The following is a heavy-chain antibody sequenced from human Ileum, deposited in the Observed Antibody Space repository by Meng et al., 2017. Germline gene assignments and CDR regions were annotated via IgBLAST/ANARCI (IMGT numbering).Heavy chain of an antibody. CDR1: GFTFSDYA. V-gene: IGHV3-23*01. CDR2: ISGGGNVI. CDR3: AKGGYYDGGCLRGFDC. D-gene: IGHD3-22*01. J-gene: IGHJ4*02. Sequence: GESLKISCAASGFTFSDYAMTWVRQAPGKGLEWVSLISGGGNVIYYAESVKGRFTISRDNSKNTLYLQMNSLRADDTAVYYCAKGGYYDGGCLRGFDCWGQGTLVTVSS.